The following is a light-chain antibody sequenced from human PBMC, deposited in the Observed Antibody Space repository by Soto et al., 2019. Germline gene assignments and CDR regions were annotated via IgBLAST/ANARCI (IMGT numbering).Light chain of an antibody. V-gene: IGKV3-20*01. J-gene: IGKJ1*01. Sequence: EIVLTQSPGTLSLSPGERVTLSCRASQSVSSSFLAWYQQKPGQAPRLLIYGASSRATGIPDRFSGSGSGTDFTLTIRRLEPEDFAVYYCQQYGGSPRTFGQGTKVEIK. CDR3: QQYGGSPRT. CDR2: GAS. CDR1: QSVSSSF.